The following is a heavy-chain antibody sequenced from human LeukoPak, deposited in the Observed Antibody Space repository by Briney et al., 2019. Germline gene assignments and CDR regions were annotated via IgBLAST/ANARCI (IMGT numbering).Heavy chain of an antibody. CDR2: ISAYNGYA. CDR3: ARNDSTAYDY. J-gene: IGHJ4*02. V-gene: IGHV1-18*01. CDR1: GYTFTSYG. Sequence: GDSVTVSCKASGYTFTSYGMSWVRQAPGQGLEWMGWISAYNGYAKYAQNVQGRVTMTTDTSTSTAYMDLRSLRSDDTAVYYCARNDSTAYDYWGQGTLVTVSS. D-gene: IGHD2-8*02.